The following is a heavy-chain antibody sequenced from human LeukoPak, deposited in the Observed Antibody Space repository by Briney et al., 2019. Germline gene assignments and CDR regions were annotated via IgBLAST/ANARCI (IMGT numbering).Heavy chain of an antibody. Sequence: GGSLRLSCAASGFTFSSYSMNWVRQAPGKGLEWVSSISSSSSYIYYADSVKGRFTISRDNAKNSLYLHMNSLRAEDTAVYYCARADYYCSSTSCGFDYWGQGTLVTVSS. CDR1: GFTFSSYS. D-gene: IGHD2-2*01. CDR2: ISSSSSYI. CDR3: ARADYYCSSTSCGFDY. V-gene: IGHV3-21*01. J-gene: IGHJ4*02.